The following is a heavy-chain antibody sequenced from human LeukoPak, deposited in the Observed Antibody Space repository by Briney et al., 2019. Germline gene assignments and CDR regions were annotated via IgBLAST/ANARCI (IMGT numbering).Heavy chain of an antibody. CDR1: GYTFSGYY. J-gene: IGHJ4*02. Sequence: ASVKVSCKTSGYTFSGYYMHWVRHAPGQGLEWMGWSNPNSGGANYAQKLQSRVTMTMDTSISTAYMELSRLRSDDTAVYYCARDRTKYCSSTSCPLDYWGQGSLVTVSS. V-gene: IGHV1-2*02. D-gene: IGHD2-2*01. CDR2: SNPNSGGA. CDR3: ARDRTKYCSSTSCPLDY.